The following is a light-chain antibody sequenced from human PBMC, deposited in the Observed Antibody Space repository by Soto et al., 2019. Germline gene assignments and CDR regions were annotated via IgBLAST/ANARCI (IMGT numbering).Light chain of an antibody. J-gene: IGKJ1*01. V-gene: IGKV3-15*01. CDR1: QSMSTN. Sequence: EVVMTQSPATLSVSPEERATFSCRASQSMSTNLAWYQHKPGQAPRHLIYGASTRATGIPARFSGSGSGREFTLTISSLQSEDFAVYYCQQCNNWPPWTFGQGTKVEIK. CDR3: QQCNNWPPWT. CDR2: GAS.